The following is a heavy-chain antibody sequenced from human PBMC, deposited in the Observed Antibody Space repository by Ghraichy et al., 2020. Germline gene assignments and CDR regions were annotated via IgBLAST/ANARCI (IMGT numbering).Heavy chain of an antibody. J-gene: IGHJ4*02. CDR2: IKQDGKDK. CDR3: ARESSFAYSAFDY. D-gene: IGHD5-12*01. CDR1: GFTFSNHY. V-gene: IGHV3-7*03. Sequence: GESLNISCEASGFTFSNHYMTWVRQAPGKGLEWVANIKQDGKDKFFVESAKGRFTISRDNAKNSMYLQMNSLRAEDTAVYYCARESSFAYSAFDYWGQGILVTVSS.